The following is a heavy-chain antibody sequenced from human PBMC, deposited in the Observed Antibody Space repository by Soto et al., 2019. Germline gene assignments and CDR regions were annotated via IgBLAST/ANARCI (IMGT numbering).Heavy chain of an antibody. J-gene: IGHJ4*02. Sequence: QVQLVQSGAEVKKPGASVKVSCKASGYTFLSYGITWVRQAPGQGLEWMGWISAYNANTNYGQKFQDRVSMTTDTSSNTAYLEVRSLRSDDTAFYFCARVFRWRSSSWGFDYWGQGTLVTVSS. V-gene: IGHV1-18*01. D-gene: IGHD6-6*01. CDR3: ARVFRWRSSSWGFDY. CDR2: ISAYNANT. CDR1: GYTFLSYG.